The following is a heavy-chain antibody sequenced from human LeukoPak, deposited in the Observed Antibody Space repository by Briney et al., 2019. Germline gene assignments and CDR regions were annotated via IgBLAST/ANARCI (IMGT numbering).Heavy chain of an antibody. V-gene: IGHV3-15*01. J-gene: IGHJ4*02. CDR3: STHTDITVLKYSFDY. D-gene: IGHD1-20*01. CDR2: LSSKTHGGTT. CDR1: GLTFDKAW. Sequence: PGGSLRLSCAASGLTFDKAWMNWVRQAPGKGLEWVGRLSSKTHGGTTDYAAPVKGRFIISRDDSKNTLFLEMNSLKTEDTAVYYCSTHTDITVLKYSFDYWGQGTLVTVSS.